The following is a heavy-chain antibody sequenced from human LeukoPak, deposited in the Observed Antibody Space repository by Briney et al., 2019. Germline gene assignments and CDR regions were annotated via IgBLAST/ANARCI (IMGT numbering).Heavy chain of an antibody. CDR1: GFTFSSYW. Sequence: GGSLRLSCAASGFTFSSYWMSWVRQAPGKGLEWVANIKQDGSQKYYVDSVKGRFSISRDNAKNSLYLQMNSLRAEDTAVYYCASYPTPGIAAAGTFNYWGQGTLVTVSS. CDR2: IKQDGSQK. CDR3: ASYPTPGIAAAGTFNY. J-gene: IGHJ4*02. D-gene: IGHD6-13*01. V-gene: IGHV3-7*03.